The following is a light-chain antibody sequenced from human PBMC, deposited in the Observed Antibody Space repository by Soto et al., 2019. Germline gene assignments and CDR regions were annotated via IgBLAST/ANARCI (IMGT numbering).Light chain of an antibody. CDR3: QSYDSGLRGFV. CDR1: SSNIGAGYD. Sequence: QSVLTQPPSVSGAPGQRVTISCTGSSSNIGAGYDVHWYQQLPGTAPKLLIYGNTNRPSGVPDRFSGSKSGTSASLAITGRQAEEEDDYYCQSYDSGLRGFVFGGGTKLTVL. V-gene: IGLV1-40*01. CDR2: GNT. J-gene: IGLJ2*01.